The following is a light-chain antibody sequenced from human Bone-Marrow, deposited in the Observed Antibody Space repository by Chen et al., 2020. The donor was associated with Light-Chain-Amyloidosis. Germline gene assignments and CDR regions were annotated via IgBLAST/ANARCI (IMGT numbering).Light chain of an antibody. CDR3: QVWDRSSDRPV. CDR1: NIGSTS. Sequence: SYVLTQPSSVSVAPGQTATIACGGNNIGSTSVHWYQQTPGRAPLLVVYDDSDQPSGIPERLSGANAGNTATLTISRVEAGDEADYYCQVWDRSSDRPVFGGGTKLTVL. V-gene: IGLV3-21*02. J-gene: IGLJ3*02. CDR2: DDS.